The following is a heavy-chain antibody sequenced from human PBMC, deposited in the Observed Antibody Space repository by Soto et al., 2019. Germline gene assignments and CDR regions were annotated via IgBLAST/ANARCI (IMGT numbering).Heavy chain of an antibody. CDR2: INADKGDT. CDR1: GYSFTDFA. J-gene: IGHJ5*02. V-gene: IGHV1-3*01. D-gene: IGHD5-12*01. CDR3: ARGPLSGVATIWDYANWFDP. Sequence: QAQLVQSGAEVKKPGASVKVSCKASGYSFTDFAMHWVRLASGQRLEWMGWINADKGDTKYSPKFQGRVTITRDTSATTVYMAQRSLRSEDTAVYYCARGPLSGVATIWDYANWFDPWGQGSLVTVST.